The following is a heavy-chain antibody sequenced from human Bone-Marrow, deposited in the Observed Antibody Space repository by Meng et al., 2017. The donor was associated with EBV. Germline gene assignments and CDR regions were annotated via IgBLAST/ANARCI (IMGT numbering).Heavy chain of an antibody. Sequence: QVQLVQSGSELKKPGXSVKVSCKASGYTFTTYAMNWVRQAPGQGLEWMGWINTDTGNPTYAQGFTGRFVFSLDRSVSTAYLQISSLEAEDTAVYYCARLVGYFYDSSGYPYYWGQGTLVTVSS. J-gene: IGHJ4*02. CDR2: INTDTGNP. CDR1: GYTFTTYA. CDR3: ARLVGYFYDSSGYPYY. V-gene: IGHV7-4-1*02. D-gene: IGHD3-22*01.